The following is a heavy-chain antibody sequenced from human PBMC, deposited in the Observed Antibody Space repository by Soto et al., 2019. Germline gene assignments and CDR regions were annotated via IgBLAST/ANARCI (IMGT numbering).Heavy chain of an antibody. Sequence: ASVKVSCKASGYTFTSYAMHWVRQAPGQRLEWMGWINAGNGNTKYSQKFQGRVTITRDTSASTAYMELSSLRSEDTAVYYCARSTRVIQWLVSGIDYWGQGTLVTVSS. CDR1: GYTFTSYA. J-gene: IGHJ4*02. CDR2: INAGNGNT. V-gene: IGHV1-3*01. CDR3: ARSTRVIQWLVSGIDY. D-gene: IGHD6-19*01.